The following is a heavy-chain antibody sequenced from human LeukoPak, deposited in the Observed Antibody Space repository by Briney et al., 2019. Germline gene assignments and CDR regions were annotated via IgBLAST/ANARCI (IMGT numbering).Heavy chain of an antibody. J-gene: IGHJ4*02. CDR2: ISGSGGST. V-gene: IGHV3-23*01. Sequence: GGSLRLSCAASGFTFSSYAMSWVRQAPGRGLEWVSAISGSGGSTYYADSVKGRFTISRDNSKNTLYLQMNSLRAEDTAVYYCAKFDSSSWYGLFDYWGQGTLVTVSS. D-gene: IGHD6-13*01. CDR3: AKFDSSSWYGLFDY. CDR1: GFTFSSYA.